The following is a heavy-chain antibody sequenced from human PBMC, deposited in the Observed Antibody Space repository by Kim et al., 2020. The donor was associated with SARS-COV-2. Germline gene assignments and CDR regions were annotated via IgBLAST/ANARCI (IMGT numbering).Heavy chain of an antibody. V-gene: IGHV3-30*03. J-gene: IGHJ3*01. Sequence: GGSLRLSCAASGFTLSTYAMHWVRQAPGKGLERVAVISYDGTDKYYQDSVTGRFTISRDNSNNALYLQMNSLRTEDTALYYCARQGFGSGRADAFDLWG. CDR1: GFTLSTYA. CDR2: ISYDGTDK. D-gene: IGHD2-15*01. CDR3: ARQGFGSGRADAFDL.